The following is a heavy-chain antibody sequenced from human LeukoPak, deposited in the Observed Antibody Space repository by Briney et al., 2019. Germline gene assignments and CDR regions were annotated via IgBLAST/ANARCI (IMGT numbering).Heavy chain of an antibody. Sequence: GGSLRHSCAASGFTFSSFGMNWVRQAPGKGLEWISYISTSGSIIYYADSVKGGFTISRDIAKNSLYLQMNSLRDEDTAVYYCARDPPAFRGQGTLVTVSS. CDR3: ARDPPAF. CDR2: ISTSGSII. CDR1: GFTFSSFG. J-gene: IGHJ4*02. V-gene: IGHV3-48*02.